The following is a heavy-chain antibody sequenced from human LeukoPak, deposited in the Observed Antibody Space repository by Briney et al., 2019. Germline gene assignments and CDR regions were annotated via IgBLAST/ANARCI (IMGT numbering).Heavy chain of an antibody. V-gene: IGHV1-58*02. D-gene: IGHD3-22*01. Sequence: GASVTVSCTASGFTFTSSSMQWVRQARGQRLEWIGWIAVGSGNTNYAQKFQGRVTITRDMSTSTAYMELSSLRSEDTAVYYCAAVFGSGYYYYFDYWGRGTLVTVSS. CDR3: AAVFGSGYYYYFDY. CDR2: IAVGSGNT. CDR1: GFTFTSSS. J-gene: IGHJ4*02.